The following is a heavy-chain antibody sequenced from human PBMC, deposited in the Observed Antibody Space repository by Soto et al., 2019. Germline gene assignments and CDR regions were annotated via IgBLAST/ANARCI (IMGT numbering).Heavy chain of an antibody. CDR2: TKNQSNSYTT. D-gene: IGHD3-16*01. CDR3: TIEGAYPGPDFDY. J-gene: IGHJ4*02. Sequence: PGGSLRLSCAASGFTFSDRYMDWVRQAPGKGLEWVGRTKNQSNSYTTEYAASVKGRFTISRDYSRDSVYLQMNSLKTDDTAVYYCTIEGAYPGPDFDYWGQGTLVTVSS. CDR1: GFTFSDRY. V-gene: IGHV3-72*01.